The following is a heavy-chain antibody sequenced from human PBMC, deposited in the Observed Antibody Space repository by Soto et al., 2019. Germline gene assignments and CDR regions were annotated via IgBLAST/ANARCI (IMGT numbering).Heavy chain of an antibody. V-gene: IGHV4-61*01. D-gene: IGHD6-19*01. Sequence: QVQLQESCPGLVRPSQTLSLTCAVSVVSVSSGHNYWSWSRQPPGKGLEWIGFIYYSGSTRYNPSLKSRVTISLDTSKNQFSLKMSSVTAADTAVYYCARSGAGSGWLGGQGTLVTVSS. CDR2: IYYSGST. CDR3: ARSGAGSGWL. J-gene: IGHJ4*02. CDR1: VVSVSSGHNY.